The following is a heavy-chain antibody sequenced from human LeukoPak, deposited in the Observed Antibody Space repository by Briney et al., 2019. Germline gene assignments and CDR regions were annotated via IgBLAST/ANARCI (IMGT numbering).Heavy chain of an antibody. CDR2: IYYSGST. CDR3: ARAYSGSYSDY. CDR1: GGSISSSSYY. V-gene: IGHV4-39*07. Sequence: SETLSLTCTVSGGSISSSSYYWGWIRQPPGKGLEWIGSIYYSGSTYYNPSLKSRVTISVDTSKNQFSLKLSSVTAADTAVYYCARAYSGSYSDYWGQGTLVTVSS. J-gene: IGHJ4*02. D-gene: IGHD1-26*01.